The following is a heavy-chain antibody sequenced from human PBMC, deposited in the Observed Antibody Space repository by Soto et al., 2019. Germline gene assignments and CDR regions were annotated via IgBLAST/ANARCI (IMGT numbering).Heavy chain of an antibody. CDR3: ARQGSSFRPPRPNWFDP. Sequence: SETLSLTCTVSGDSISRSPYYWGWIRQPPGKGLDWIGSIYYTGITYYNPSFESRITISADSSKNQFSLRLTSVNAADTAVYYCARQGSSFRPPRPNWFDPWGQGTLVTVSS. J-gene: IGHJ5*02. V-gene: IGHV4-39*01. D-gene: IGHD6-6*01. CDR2: IYYTGIT. CDR1: GDSISRSPYY.